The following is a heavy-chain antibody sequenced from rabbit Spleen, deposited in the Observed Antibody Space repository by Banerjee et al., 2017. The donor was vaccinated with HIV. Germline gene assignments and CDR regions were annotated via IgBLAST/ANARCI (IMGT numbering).Heavy chain of an antibody. J-gene: IGHJ6*01. CDR2: INMVTGKS. D-gene: IGHD1-1*01. V-gene: IGHV1S45*01. CDR1: GVSFNDKDV. CDR3: ARDTSSSFSSYGMDL. Sequence: QEQLEESGGGLVKPEGSLTLTCKASGVSFNDKDVMCWVRQAPGKGLEWITCINMVTGKSVYATWAKGRFTCSKTSSTTVTQQMTRLTAADTATYFCARDTSSSFSSYGMDLWGQGTLVTVS.